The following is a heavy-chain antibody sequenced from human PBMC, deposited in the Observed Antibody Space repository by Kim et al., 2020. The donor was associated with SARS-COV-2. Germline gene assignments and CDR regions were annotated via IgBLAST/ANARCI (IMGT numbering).Heavy chain of an antibody. D-gene: IGHD3-10*01. CDR3: AREKDSYYGSGSYNWFDP. Sequence: KSRVTISVDTSKNQFSLKLSSVTAADTAVYYCAREKDSYYGSGSYNWFDPWGQGTLVTVSS. V-gene: IGHV4-31*02. J-gene: IGHJ5*02.